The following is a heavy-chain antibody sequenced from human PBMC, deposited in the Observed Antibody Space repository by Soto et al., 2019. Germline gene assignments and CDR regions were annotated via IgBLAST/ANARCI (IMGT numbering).Heavy chain of an antibody. V-gene: IGHV4-31*03. D-gene: IGHD3-22*01. Sequence: QVQLQESGPGLVKPSQTLSLTCTVSGGSISSGGYYWSWIRQHPGKGLEWIGYIYYSGSTYYNPSLKSRFTISVDTSKNQFSLKLTSVTAADTAVYYCARAYRTAYYSDSSGYYYFRWFDPWGQGTLVTVSS. J-gene: IGHJ5*02. CDR1: GGSISSGGYY. CDR3: ARAYRTAYYSDSSGYYYFRWFDP. CDR2: IYYSGST.